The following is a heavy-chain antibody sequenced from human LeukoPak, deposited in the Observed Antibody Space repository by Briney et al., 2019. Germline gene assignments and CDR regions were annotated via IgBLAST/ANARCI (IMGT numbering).Heavy chain of an antibody. CDR3: ARGVIAAVGTDWFDP. CDR1: GYTFTSDD. V-gene: IGHV1-8*01. Sequence: GASVKVSCKASGYTFTSDDINWVRQATGQGLEWMGWMNPNSGNTGYAQKFQGRVTMTRNTSISTAYMELSSLRSEDTAVYYCARGVIAAVGTDWFDPWGQGTLVTVSS. J-gene: IGHJ5*02. CDR2: MNPNSGNT. D-gene: IGHD6-13*01.